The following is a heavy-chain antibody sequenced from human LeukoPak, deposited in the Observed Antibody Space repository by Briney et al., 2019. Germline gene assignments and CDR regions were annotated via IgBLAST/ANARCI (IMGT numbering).Heavy chain of an antibody. J-gene: IGHJ6*04. V-gene: IGHV4-39*07. D-gene: IGHD3-3*02. CDR3: ARALPLSPPGV. CDR1: GDSFNSKTYF. CDR2: ISYSDIT. Sequence: SETLSLTCTVSGDSFNSKTYFWGWIRQPPGEGLEWIGFISYSDITYYNPSLKSRVTISQDTSKNQFSRKLSSVTAADTAVYYCARALPLSPPGVWGKGTTVTVSS.